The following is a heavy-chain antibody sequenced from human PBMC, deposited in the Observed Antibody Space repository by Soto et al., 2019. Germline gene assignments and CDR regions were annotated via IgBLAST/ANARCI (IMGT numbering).Heavy chain of an antibody. Sequence: QITLKQSGETLAKPTETRTLTYTYSRFSLSSSGMDVGWIRRHPEKALEWLATVNWYDDKRYSTSLQSRLTTTKDPSNTQAVLARTSMDSAYTATFFCAHLLYYDTETQHFDYLGQGALVTVSS. D-gene: IGHD3-22*01. CDR2: VNWYDDK. CDR1: RFSLSSSGMD. J-gene: IGHJ4*02. CDR3: AHLLYYDTETQHFDY. V-gene: IGHV2-5*01.